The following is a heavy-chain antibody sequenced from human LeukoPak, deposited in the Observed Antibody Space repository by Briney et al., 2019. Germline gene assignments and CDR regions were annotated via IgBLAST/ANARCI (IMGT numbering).Heavy chain of an antibody. V-gene: IGHV1-69*02. D-gene: IGHD3-16*01. Sequence: SVTVSCKASGGTFSSYTISWVRQAPGQGLEWMGRIIPILGIANYAQKFQGRVTITADKSTSTAYMELSSLRSEDTAAYYCARGHGVDFDYWGQGTLVTVSS. J-gene: IGHJ4*02. CDR3: ARGHGVDFDY. CDR1: GGTFSSYT. CDR2: IIPILGIA.